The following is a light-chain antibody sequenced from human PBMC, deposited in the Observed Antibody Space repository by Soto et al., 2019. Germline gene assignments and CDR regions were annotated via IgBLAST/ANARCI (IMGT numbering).Light chain of an antibody. V-gene: IGLV1-40*01. CDR1: SSNIGAGYD. Sequence: QSVLTQPPSVSGAPGQRVTISCTGSSSNIGAGYDVHWYQQLPGTAPKLLIYGNSNRPSGVPDRFSGSKSGTSASLSITGLQAEDEADYYCQSYYISLSGSYVFGTGTKLTVL. CDR2: GNS. J-gene: IGLJ1*01. CDR3: QSYYISLSGSYV.